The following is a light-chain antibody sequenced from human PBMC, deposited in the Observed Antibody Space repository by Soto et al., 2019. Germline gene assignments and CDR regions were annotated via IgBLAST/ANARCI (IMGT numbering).Light chain of an antibody. CDR1: QSVLYSSNNKNY. J-gene: IGKJ1*01. CDR3: QQYYRPWT. V-gene: IGKV4-1*01. CDR2: WAS. Sequence: DIVMTQSPDSLAVSLGERATINCKSSQSVLYSSNNKNYLAWYQQKPGQPPKLLIYWASTRESGVPDRFSGSGYGTDFTLTISSLQAEDVAVHYCQQYYRPWTFGQGTKVEIK.